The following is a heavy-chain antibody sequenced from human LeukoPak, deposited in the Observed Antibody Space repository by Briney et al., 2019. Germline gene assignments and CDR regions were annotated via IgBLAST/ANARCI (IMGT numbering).Heavy chain of an antibody. V-gene: IGHV3-23*03. CDR1: GFTFSSYA. D-gene: IGHD5-12*01. Sequence: PGGSLRLSCAASGFTFSSYAMSWVRQAPGKGLEWVSVIYSGGSTYYADSVKGRFTISRDNSKNTLFLQMNSLRAEDTAVYYCAKDREGLSSGYDLEYFDYWGQGTLVTVSS. CDR3: AKDREGLSSGYDLEYFDY. CDR2: IYSGGST. J-gene: IGHJ4*02.